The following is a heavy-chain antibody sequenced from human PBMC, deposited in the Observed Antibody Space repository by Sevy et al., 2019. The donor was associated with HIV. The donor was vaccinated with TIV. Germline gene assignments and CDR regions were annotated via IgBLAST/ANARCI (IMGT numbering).Heavy chain of an antibody. J-gene: IGHJ5*02. CDR3: ARAEGDGYNYGYVDP. Sequence: SETLSLTCTVSGGSIRSGRYYWTWIRQPAGKGLEWIGRIFSSGSSNYSPSLRSRVSMSIDTSRKQFSLRLSSVTAADTAVYYCARAEGDGYNYGYVDPWGPGILVTVSS. CDR1: GGSIRSGRYY. D-gene: IGHD5-12*01. V-gene: IGHV4-61*02. CDR2: IFSSGSS.